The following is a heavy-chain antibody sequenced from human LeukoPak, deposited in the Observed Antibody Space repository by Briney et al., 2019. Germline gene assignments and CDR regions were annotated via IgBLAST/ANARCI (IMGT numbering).Heavy chain of an antibody. D-gene: IGHD6-13*01. CDR1: GYTFTDYY. Sequence: GASVKVSCKSSGYTFTDYYMHWVRQAPGQGPEWMAWINPNNGGTNYAQKFQGRVTMTRDTSISTAYMELSRLRSDDTAVYYCTRGRLTAGPAAAGYLLEYWGQGTLVTVSS. J-gene: IGHJ4*02. V-gene: IGHV1-2*02. CDR2: INPNNGGT. CDR3: TRGRLTAGPAAAGYLLEY.